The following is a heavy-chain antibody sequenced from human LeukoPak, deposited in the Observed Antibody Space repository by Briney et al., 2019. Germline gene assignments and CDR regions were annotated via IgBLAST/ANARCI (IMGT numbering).Heavy chain of an antibody. Sequence: SETLSLTCTVSGGSLRSYCWNWIRQPPGKGLEWIGYIYYSGSTDYNPSLKSRVTISVDTSKNQFSLRLNSVTAADTAVYYCARSRAFNSGAFDPWGQGSLVTVSS. CDR2: IYYSGST. V-gene: IGHV4-59*01. J-gene: IGHJ5*02. CDR3: ARSRAFNSGAFDP. CDR1: GGSLRSYC. D-gene: IGHD1-26*01.